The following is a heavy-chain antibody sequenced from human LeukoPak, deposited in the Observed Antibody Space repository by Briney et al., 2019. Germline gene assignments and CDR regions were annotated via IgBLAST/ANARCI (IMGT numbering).Heavy chain of an antibody. D-gene: IGHD3-22*01. CDR3: ARENYYDSSGYSLDY. Sequence: ASVTVSCKASGYTFTSYGISWGRQPPAQGHEWMGWISAYNGNTNYAQKLQGRVTITTDTSTSTAYLELRSLRSDDTAVYYCARENYYDSSGYSLDYWGQGTLVTVSS. J-gene: IGHJ4*02. CDR1: GYTFTSYG. CDR2: ISAYNGNT. V-gene: IGHV1-18*01.